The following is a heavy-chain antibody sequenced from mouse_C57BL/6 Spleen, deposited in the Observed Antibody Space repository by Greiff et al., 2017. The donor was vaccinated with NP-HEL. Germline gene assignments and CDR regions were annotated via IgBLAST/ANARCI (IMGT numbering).Heavy chain of an antibody. D-gene: IGHD2-5*01. CDR2: IHPNSGST. V-gene: IGHV1-64*01. Sequence: QVQLQQSGAELVKPGASVKLSCKASGYTFTSYWMHWVKQRPGQGLEWIGMIHPNSGSTNYNEKFKSKATLTVDKSSSTAYMQLSSLTSEDSAVYYCANSNFYYAMDYWGQGTSVTVSS. CDR1: GYTFTSYW. CDR3: ANSNFYYAMDY. J-gene: IGHJ4*01.